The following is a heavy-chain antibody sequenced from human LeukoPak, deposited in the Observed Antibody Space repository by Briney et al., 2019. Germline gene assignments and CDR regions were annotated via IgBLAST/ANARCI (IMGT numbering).Heavy chain of an antibody. J-gene: IGHJ6*02. CDR2: ISAYNGNT. CDR1: GYTFTSYG. V-gene: IGHV1-18*01. Sequence: ASVKVSCKASGYTFTSYGISWVRQAPGQGLEWMGWISAYNGNTNYAQKFQGRVTMTTDTSTSTAYMELRSLRSDDTAVYYCARVTGYFYYYGMDVWGQGTTVTVSS. D-gene: IGHD3-9*01. CDR3: ARVTGYFYYYGMDV.